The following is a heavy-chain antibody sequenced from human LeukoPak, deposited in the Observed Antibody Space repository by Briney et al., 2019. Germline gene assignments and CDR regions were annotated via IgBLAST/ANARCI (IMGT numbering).Heavy chain of an antibody. CDR2: ISPDGSAE. D-gene: IGHD4-11*01. CDR1: GFTFSSYW. CDR3: ANQAYSQFDY. J-gene: IGHJ4*02. Sequence: GGSLRLSCAASGFTFSSYWMSWVRQAPGKGLELVANISPDGSAEDYVDSVRGRFAISRDNAKRSLYLQMNSLSPEDTAVYYCANQAYSQFDYWGQGTLVSVSS. V-gene: IGHV3-7*01.